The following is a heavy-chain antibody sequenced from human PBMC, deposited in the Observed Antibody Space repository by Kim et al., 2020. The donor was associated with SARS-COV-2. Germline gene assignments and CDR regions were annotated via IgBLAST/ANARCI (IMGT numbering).Heavy chain of an antibody. J-gene: IGHJ5*02. CDR2: IYSGGST. V-gene: IGHV3-66*01. Sequence: GGSLRLSCAASGFTVSSNYMSWVRQAPGKGLEWVSVIYSGGSTYYADSVKGRFTISRDNSKNTLYLQMNSLGAEDTAVYYCARENNDFGPNWFDPWGQGTLVTVSS. CDR3: ARENNDFGPNWFDP. D-gene: IGHD3-3*01. CDR1: GFTVSSNY.